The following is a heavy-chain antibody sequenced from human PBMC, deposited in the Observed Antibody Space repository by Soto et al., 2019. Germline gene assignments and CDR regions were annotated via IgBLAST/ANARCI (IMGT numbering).Heavy chain of an antibody. CDR3: ARDPSRGSYWARYIDL. CDR1: GFSFNSYA. CDR2: FSLSSSNI. J-gene: IGHJ2*01. Sequence: EVQLVESGGGLVQPGGSLRLSCAGSGFSFNSYAMDWVRQAPGKGLEWVSYFSLSSSNIHYADSVKGRFTISRDNAKNSLYMQMNSRRAEDTAVYYGARDPSRGSYWARYIDLWGRGTLVTVSS. V-gene: IGHV3-48*01. D-gene: IGHD2-15*01.